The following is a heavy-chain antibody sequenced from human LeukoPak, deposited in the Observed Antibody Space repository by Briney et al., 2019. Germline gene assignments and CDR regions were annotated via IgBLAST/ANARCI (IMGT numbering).Heavy chain of an antibody. CDR2: VSSSGTTI. D-gene: IGHD2-2*01. V-gene: IGHV3-11*01. CDR3: ARATEYQLLYFDY. J-gene: IGHJ4*02. CDR1: GFTFSDYY. Sequence: PGGSLRLSCAASGFTFSDYYMSWIRQAPGKGLEWVSYVSSSGTTIYYADSVKGRFTISRDNAKNSLYLQMNSPRAEDTAVYYCARATEYQLLYFDYWGQGTLVTVSS.